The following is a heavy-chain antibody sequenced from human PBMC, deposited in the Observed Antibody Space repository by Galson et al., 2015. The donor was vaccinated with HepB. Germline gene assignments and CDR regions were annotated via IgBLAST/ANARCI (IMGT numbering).Heavy chain of an antibody. D-gene: IGHD2-2*02. V-gene: IGHV5-51*01. J-gene: IGHJ6*02. Sequence: QSGAEVTKPGESLKISCKGSGYSFNTNWIVWVRQMPGKGLERMGNIFPADSDTRYSPSFQGQVTISVDKSISTAYLQWSGLRASDSAMYFCATPRYSHYGMAVWGQGTTVTVSS. CDR1: GYSFNTNW. CDR2: IFPADSDT. CDR3: ATPRYSHYGMAV.